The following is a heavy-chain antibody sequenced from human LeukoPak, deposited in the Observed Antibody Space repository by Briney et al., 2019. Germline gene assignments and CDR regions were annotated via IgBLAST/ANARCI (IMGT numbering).Heavy chain of an antibody. J-gene: IGHJ4*02. CDR2: ISAYNGNT. Sequence: ASVTVSCKASGYTFTSYGISWVGQAPGQGVEGMGWISAYNGNTNYAQKLQGRVTMTTDTSTSTAYMELRSLRSDDTAVYYCATYCPENDYWGQGTLVTVSS. CDR3: ATYCPENDY. V-gene: IGHV1-18*01. D-gene: IGHD2-21*02. CDR1: GYTFTSYG.